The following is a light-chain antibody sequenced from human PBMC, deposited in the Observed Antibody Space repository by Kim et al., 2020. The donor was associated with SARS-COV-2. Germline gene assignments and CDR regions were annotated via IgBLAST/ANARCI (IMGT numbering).Light chain of an antibody. CDR1: QSVSSNY. V-gene: IGKV3-20*01. CDR3: QQYGSSPYT. Sequence: PEETPDLSCSASQSVSSNYVAWYQQKPGQAPRLLVYGASTRPAGIPDRFTGSGSGTDFTLTINRLEPEDFAVYYCQQYGSSPYTFGQGTKLEI. J-gene: IGKJ2*01. CDR2: GAS.